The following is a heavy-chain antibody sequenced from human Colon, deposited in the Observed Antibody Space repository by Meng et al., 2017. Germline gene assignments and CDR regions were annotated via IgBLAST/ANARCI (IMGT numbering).Heavy chain of an antibody. CDR2: IYYSGST. CDR3: ARVLPFSSGWSYFDY. V-gene: IGHV4-31*01. D-gene: IGHD6-19*01. CDR1: GGSISSGGYY. J-gene: IGHJ4*02. Sequence: SGPGLVKPSQTLSLRCTVSGGSISSGGYYWSWIRQHPGKGLEWIGYIYYSGSTYYTPSLKSLVTISVDTSKNQFSLKLSSVTAADTAVYYCARVLPFSSGWSYFDYWGQGTLVTVSS.